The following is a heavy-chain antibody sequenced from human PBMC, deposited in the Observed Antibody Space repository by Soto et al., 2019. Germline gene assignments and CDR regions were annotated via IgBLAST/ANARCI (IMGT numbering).Heavy chain of an antibody. J-gene: IGHJ4*02. CDR3: ATHQHTLRRYFDY. D-gene: IGHD3-16*01. Sequence: SETLSLTCAVYGGSFSGYYWSWIRRPPGKGLEWIGEINHSGSTNYNPSLKSRVTISVDTSKNQFSLKLSSVTAADTAVYYFATHQHTLRRYFDYWGQGTLVTVSS. V-gene: IGHV4-34*01. CDR2: INHSGST. CDR1: GGSFSGYY.